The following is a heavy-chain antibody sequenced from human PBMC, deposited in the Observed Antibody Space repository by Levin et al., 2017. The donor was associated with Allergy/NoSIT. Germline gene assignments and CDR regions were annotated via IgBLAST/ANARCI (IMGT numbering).Heavy chain of an antibody. V-gene: IGHV3-30*18. CDR3: AKDQCSGYFSFIDY. D-gene: IGHD3-22*01. Sequence: GGSLRLSCAASGFTFSGFGMHWVRQAPGKGLAWVAVISYDGDIKYYADSVKGRFTISRDKSKNTLYLRLDSLGAEDTAVYYCAKDQCSGYFSFIDYWGQGTLVTVSS. CDR2: ISYDGDIK. J-gene: IGHJ4*02. CDR1: GFTFSGFG.